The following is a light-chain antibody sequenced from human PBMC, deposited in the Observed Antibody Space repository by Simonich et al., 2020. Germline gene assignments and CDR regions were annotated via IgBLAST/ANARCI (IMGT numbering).Light chain of an antibody. CDR3: QQYGSSPLT. Sequence: EIVLTQSPGTLSLSPGERATLSCRASQSVSSSYLAWYQQKPGLAPRLLIYEASSRATGIPDRVSGSGSGTDFTLTISRLEPEDFAVYYCQQYGSSPLTFGGGTKVEIK. CDR1: QSVSSSY. V-gene: IGKV3D-20*01. J-gene: IGKJ4*01. CDR2: EAS.